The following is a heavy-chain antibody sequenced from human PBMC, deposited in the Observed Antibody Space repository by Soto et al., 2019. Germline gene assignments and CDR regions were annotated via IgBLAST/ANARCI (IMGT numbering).Heavy chain of an antibody. CDR2: IFPRDSDT. J-gene: IGHJ5*01. V-gene: IGHV5-51*01. CDR3: ARLASLLQPIDS. CDR1: GYTFTNYW. Sequence: PGESLKISCQASGYTFTNYWIAWVRHMPGRGLEWMGLIFPRDSDTRYNSSFEGQVTISSDRSLATAYLQWTSLKASDTAIYFCARLASLLQPIDSWGQGTPVTVSS. D-gene: IGHD6-13*01.